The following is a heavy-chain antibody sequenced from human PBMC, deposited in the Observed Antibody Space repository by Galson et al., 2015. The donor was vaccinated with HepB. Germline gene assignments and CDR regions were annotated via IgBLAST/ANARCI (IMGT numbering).Heavy chain of an antibody. CDR3: ARERETTPGVVIPDAFDI. D-gene: IGHD3-3*01. J-gene: IGHJ3*02. Sequence: SLRLSCAASGFNLKIYEMNWVRQAPGKGLEWISFISDSGSGIFYADSVKGRFTIPRDNAKNSLYLQMNSLRAEDTAVYYCARERETTPGVVIPDAFDIWGQGTMVTVSS. CDR1: GFNLKIYE. CDR2: ISDSGSGI. V-gene: IGHV3-48*03.